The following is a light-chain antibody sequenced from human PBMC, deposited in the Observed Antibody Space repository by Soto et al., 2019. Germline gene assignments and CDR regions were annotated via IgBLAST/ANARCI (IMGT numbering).Light chain of an antibody. Sequence: EMALTQSPATLSVSPGERVTLSCRASQRVSTNLAWYQQKPGQAPRLLIHGASTRATGIPGRFSGSGFGTDFTLTISSLQSEDFAVYYCQQYNKWPITFGQGTRLEIK. V-gene: IGKV3-15*01. CDR2: GAS. CDR3: QQYNKWPIT. CDR1: QRVSTN. J-gene: IGKJ5*01.